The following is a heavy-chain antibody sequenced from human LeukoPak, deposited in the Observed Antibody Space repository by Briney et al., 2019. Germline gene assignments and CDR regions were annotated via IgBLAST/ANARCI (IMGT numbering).Heavy chain of an antibody. CDR1: GFTFRRYA. J-gene: IGHJ4*02. D-gene: IGHD1-14*01. CDR3: AKIGSDY. V-gene: IGHV3-23*01. CDR2: ISGSGGST. Sequence: GGSLRLSCAVSGFTFRRYAMSWVRQAPGKGLEWVSTISGSGGSTYYADSVKGRFTISRDNSENTVFLQMNSLRGEDTAVYYCAKIGSDYWGQGTLVTVSS.